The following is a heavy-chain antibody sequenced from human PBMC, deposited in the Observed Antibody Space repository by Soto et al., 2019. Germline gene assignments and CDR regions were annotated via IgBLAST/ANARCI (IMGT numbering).Heavy chain of an antibody. D-gene: IGHD6-13*01. Sequence: GGSLRLSCAASGFTFSSYSMNWVRQAPGKGLEWVSSISSSSYIYYADSVKGRFTISRDNAKNSLYLQMNSLRAEDTAVYYCARSSLGSSLTEDFDYWGQGTLVTVSS. CDR2: ISSSSYI. CDR1: GFTFSSYS. V-gene: IGHV3-21*01. J-gene: IGHJ4*02. CDR3: ARSSLGSSLTEDFDY.